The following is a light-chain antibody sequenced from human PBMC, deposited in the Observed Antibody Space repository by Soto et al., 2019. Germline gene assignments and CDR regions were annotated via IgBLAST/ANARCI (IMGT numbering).Light chain of an antibody. CDR1: SSNVGNNA. CDR3: AVWDDSLNGVV. V-gene: IGLV1-36*01. J-gene: IGLJ2*01. CDR2: YDD. Sequence: QSVLTQPPSVSEAPRQRVTISCSGSSSNVGNNAVNWYRQLPGKAPKLLIYYDDLLPSGVSDRFSGSKSGTSASLAISGLQSEDEADYYCAVWDDSLNGVVFGGGTKLTVL.